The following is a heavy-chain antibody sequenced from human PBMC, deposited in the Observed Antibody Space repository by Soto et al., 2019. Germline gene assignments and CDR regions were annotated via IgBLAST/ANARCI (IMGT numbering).Heavy chain of an antibody. CDR3: ARDMEYCSSTSCYSYDY. CDR2: IYTSGST. D-gene: IGHD2-2*01. CDR1: GGSISSYY. J-gene: IGHJ4*02. V-gene: IGHV4-4*07. Sequence: QVQLQESGPGLVKPSETLSLTCTVSGGSISSYYWSWIRQPAGKGLEWIGRIYTSGSTNYNPSLKRRVTMSVDTSKNQFSLKLSSVTAADTAVYYCARDMEYCSSTSCYSYDYWGQGTLVTVSS.